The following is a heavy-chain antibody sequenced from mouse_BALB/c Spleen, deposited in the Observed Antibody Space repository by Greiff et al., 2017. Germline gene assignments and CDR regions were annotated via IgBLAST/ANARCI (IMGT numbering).Heavy chain of an antibody. V-gene: IGHV4-1*02. CDR1: GFAFSRYW. CDR2: INPDSSTI. CDR3: AKSGYGEYYFDY. Sequence: EVKLQESGGGLVQPGGSLKLSCAASGFAFSRYWMSWVRQAPGKGLEWIGEINPDSSTINYTPSLKDKFIISRDNAKNTLYLQMSKVRSEDTALYYCAKSGYGEYYFDYWGQGTTLTVSS. J-gene: IGHJ2*01. D-gene: IGHD3-1*01.